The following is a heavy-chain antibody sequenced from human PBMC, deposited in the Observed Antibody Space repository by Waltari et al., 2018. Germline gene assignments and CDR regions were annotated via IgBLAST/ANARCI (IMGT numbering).Heavy chain of an antibody. D-gene: IGHD6-19*01. CDR3: ARSRSRSGWYKTYYYGMDV. V-gene: IGHV4-61*09. CDR2: IYTSGST. J-gene: IGHJ6*02. CDR1: GGSISSGSYY. Sequence: QVQLQESGPGLVKPSQTLSLTCTVSGGSISSGSYYWSWIRQPAGKGLEWMGYIYTSGSTNYNPSLKSRVTISGDTSKNQFSRKLSSVTAADTAVYYCARSRSRSGWYKTYYYGMDVWGQGTTVTVSS.